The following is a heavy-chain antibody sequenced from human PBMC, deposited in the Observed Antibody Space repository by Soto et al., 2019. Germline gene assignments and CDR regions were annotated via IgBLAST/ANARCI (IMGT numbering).Heavy chain of an antibody. D-gene: IGHD3-3*01. J-gene: IGHJ4*01. CDR1: GFTFSGSA. Sequence: GSLRLSCAASGFTFSGSAMHWVRQASGKGLEWVGRIRSKANSYATAYAASVKGRFTISRDDSKNTAYLQMNSLKTEDTAVYYCTRPPFTIFGVGSSYWGHGTLVTVSS. V-gene: IGHV3-73*01. CDR3: TRPPFTIFGVGSSY. CDR2: IRSKANSYAT.